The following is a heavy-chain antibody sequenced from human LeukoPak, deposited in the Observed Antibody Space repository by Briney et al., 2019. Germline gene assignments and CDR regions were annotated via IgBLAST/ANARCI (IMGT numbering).Heavy chain of an antibody. CDR2: IYHSGST. CDR1: GGSISSGGYS. V-gene: IGHV4-30-2*01. CDR3: ARLSYGSGLRGYYYYGMDV. D-gene: IGHD3-10*01. J-gene: IGHJ6*02. Sequence: SETLSLTCAVSGGSISSGGYSWSWIRQPPGKGLEWIGYIYHSGSTYYNPSLKSRVTISVDRSKNQFSLKLSSVTAADTAVYYCARLSYGSGLRGYYYYGMDVWGQGTTVTVSS.